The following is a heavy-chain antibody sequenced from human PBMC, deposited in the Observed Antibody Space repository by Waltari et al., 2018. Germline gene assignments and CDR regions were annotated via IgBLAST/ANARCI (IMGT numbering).Heavy chain of an antibody. CDR3: ARVGGYPLGVFDI. V-gene: IGHV4-59*01. D-gene: IGHD3-22*01. CDR1: GGSISSYS. CDR2: MFYSGDT. Sequence: QVQLQESGPGLVKHSETLSLTCTVSGGSISSYSWSWIRQPPGKGLEWIGYMFYSGDTNYNPSLKSRVIISIDMSKNHFSLKLNSVTAADTAVYYCARVGGYPLGVFDIWGQGTMVTVSS. J-gene: IGHJ3*02.